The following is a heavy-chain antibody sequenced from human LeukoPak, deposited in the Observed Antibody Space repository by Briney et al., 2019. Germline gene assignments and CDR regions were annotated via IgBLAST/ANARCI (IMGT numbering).Heavy chain of an antibody. CDR1: GGSISSYY. V-gene: IGHV4-59*12. Sequence: SETLSLTCTVSGGSISSYYWSWIRQPPGKGLEWIGYIYYSGSTNYNPSLKSRVTISVDTSKNQFSLKLSSVTAADTAVYYCARGGSSYPDQIYYFDYWGQGTLVTVSS. D-gene: IGHD6-6*01. CDR2: IYYSGST. CDR3: ARGGSSYPDQIYYFDY. J-gene: IGHJ4*02.